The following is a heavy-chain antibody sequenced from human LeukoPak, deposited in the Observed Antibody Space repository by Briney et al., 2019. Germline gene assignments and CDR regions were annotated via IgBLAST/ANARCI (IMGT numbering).Heavy chain of an antibody. D-gene: IGHD2-8*01. V-gene: IGHV1-46*01. CDR3: ATEVPNGYSFNY. CDR1: GYTFSRYY. J-gene: IGHJ4*02. Sequence: ASVKVSCKASGYTFSRYYMHWVRQAPGQGVEGMGNIDPSSGRTPYAQKFQGRVTMTRDTSTSTVYMELSSLRVDDTAVYYCATEVPNGYSFNYWGQGTLVTVSS. CDR2: IDPSSGRT.